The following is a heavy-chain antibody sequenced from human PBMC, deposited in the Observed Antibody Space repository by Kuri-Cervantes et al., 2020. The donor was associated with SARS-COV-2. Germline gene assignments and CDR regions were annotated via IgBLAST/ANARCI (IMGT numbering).Heavy chain of an antibody. CDR3: AKEGFFYGSGRHFDY. J-gene: IGHJ4*02. CDR1: GFSFSNYA. Sequence: GGSLRLSCAASGFSFSNYAMSWVRQAPGRGLEWVPAISGSGGSTYYADSVKGRFTISRDNSKNTLYLQMNSLRAEDTAVYYCAKEGFFYGSGRHFDYWGQGTLVTVSS. CDR2: ISGSGGST. V-gene: IGHV3-23*01. D-gene: IGHD3-10*01.